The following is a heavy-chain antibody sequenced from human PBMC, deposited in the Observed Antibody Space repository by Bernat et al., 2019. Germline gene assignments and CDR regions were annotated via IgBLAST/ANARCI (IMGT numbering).Heavy chain of an antibody. V-gene: IGHV3-30-3*01. J-gene: IGHJ3*02. CDR1: GFTFSSYA. D-gene: IGHD3-3*01. CDR2: ISYDGSNK. CDR3: ARGLWIFGVVGPTTYSRGAFDI. Sequence: QVQLVESGGGVVQPGRSLRLSCAASGFTFSSYAMHWVRQAPGKGLEWVAVISYDGSNKYYAESVKGGLTISRDNSKNTLYLQMNRLRAEDTAVYYCARGLWIFGVVGPTTYSRGAFDIWGQGTMVTVSS.